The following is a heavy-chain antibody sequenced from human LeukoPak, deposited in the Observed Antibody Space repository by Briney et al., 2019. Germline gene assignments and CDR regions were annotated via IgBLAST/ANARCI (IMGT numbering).Heavy chain of an antibody. CDR1: GGSISGYY. CDR2: IHTSVST. Sequence: SETLSLTCTVSGGSISGYYWSWIRQPPGKGLEWIGYIHTSVSTKYNPSLKSRVTISVDTSKNQFSLKLTSVTAADTAVYYCARHTVSWHHFDPWGQGTLVTVSS. J-gene: IGHJ5*02. CDR3: ARHTVSWHHFDP. D-gene: IGHD6-13*01. V-gene: IGHV4-4*09.